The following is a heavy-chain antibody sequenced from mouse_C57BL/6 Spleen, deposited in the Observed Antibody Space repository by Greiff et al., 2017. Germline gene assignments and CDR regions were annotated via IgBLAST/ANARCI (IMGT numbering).Heavy chain of an antibody. D-gene: IGHD1-1*01. CDR1: GYSFTDYN. V-gene: IGHV1-39*01. CDR3: ARSRRGSSDWYFDV. J-gene: IGHJ1*03. CDR2: INPNYGTT. Sequence: YKLQESGPELVKPGASVKISCKASGYSFTDYNMNWVKQSNGKSLEWIGVINPNYGTTSYNQKFKGKATLTVDQSSSTAYMQLNSLTSEDSAVYYCARSRRGSSDWYFDVWGTGTTVTVSS.